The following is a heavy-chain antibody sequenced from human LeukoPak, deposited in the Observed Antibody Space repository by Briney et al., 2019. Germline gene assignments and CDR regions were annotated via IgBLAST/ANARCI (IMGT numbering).Heavy chain of an antibody. V-gene: IGHV5-51*01. J-gene: IGHJ4*02. D-gene: IGHD2-15*01. Sequence: GASLQISCKASGYSFSSYWIAWVRQMPGKGLEWMGIIYPRDSRTTYSPSFQGQVTISVDKSISTAYLQCSSLKASDTAMYYCARSGRLGYCSGGSCFRWDYWGQGTLVTVSS. CDR3: ARSGRLGYCSGGSCFRWDY. CDR2: IYPRDSRT. CDR1: GYSFSSYW.